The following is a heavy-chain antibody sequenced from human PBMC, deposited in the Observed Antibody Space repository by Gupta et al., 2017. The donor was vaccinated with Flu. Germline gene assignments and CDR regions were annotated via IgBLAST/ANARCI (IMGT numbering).Heavy chain of an antibody. CDR3: VKDMVTMDAFDR. CDR1: GFTFDDYA. Sequence: EVQLVESGGGLVQPGRSLRLSCPASGFTFDDYAMHWVRQAPGKGLEWVSGLSWNSGRIGYADSVKGRFTISRDNAKNSLYLQMNSLRAEDTALYYCVKDMVTMDAFDRWGQGTMVTVSS. CDR2: LSWNSGRI. J-gene: IGHJ3*02. D-gene: IGHD5-12*01. V-gene: IGHV3-9*01.